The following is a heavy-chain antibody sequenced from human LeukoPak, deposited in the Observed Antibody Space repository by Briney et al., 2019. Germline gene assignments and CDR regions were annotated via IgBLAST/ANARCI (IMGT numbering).Heavy chain of an antibody. Sequence: ASVKVSCKASGGTFSSYAISWVRQAPGQGLEWMGIINPSGGSTSYAQKFQGRVTMTRDTSTSTVYMELSSLRSEDTAVYYCVRGGMERGALGYWGQGTLVTVSS. CDR1: GGTFSSYA. D-gene: IGHD3-10*01. V-gene: IGHV1-46*01. CDR3: VRGGMERGALGY. CDR2: INPSGGST. J-gene: IGHJ4*02.